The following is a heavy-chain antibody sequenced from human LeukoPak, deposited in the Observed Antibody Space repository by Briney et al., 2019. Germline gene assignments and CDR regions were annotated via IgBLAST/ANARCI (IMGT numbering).Heavy chain of an antibody. D-gene: IGHD2-15*01. CDR1: GFTFDDYA. CDR2: ISGDGGST. V-gene: IGHV3-43*02. Sequence: PGGALRLSCAASGFTFDDYAMHWVRQVPGKGLEWVSLISGDGGSTNYADSVKGRFTISRDNSKNSLYRQIKMQRTKNTAWYYLPKDIYSGRGSYFEHWGQGTLVSVSS. CDR3: PKDIYSGRGSYFEH. J-gene: IGHJ1*01.